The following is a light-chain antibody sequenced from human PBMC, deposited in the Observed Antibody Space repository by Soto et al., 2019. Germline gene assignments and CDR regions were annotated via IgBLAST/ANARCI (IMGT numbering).Light chain of an antibody. CDR3: NSYTGTSARYA. CDR2: DVT. J-gene: IGLJ1*01. Sequence: QSVLTQPASVSGSPGQSITISCTGTSRDVGRYNYVSWYQQYPGRAPKLIIFDVTNRPSGVSPRFSGSKSGNTASLTISCLQAADEADYYCNSYTGTSARYAFGTGTKVTVL. V-gene: IGLV2-14*03. CDR1: SRDVGRYNY.